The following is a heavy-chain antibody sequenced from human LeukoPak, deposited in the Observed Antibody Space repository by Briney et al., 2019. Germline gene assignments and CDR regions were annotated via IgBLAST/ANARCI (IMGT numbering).Heavy chain of an antibody. Sequence: ASVKVSCKASGYTFTSYYMHWVRQAPGQGLEWMGIINPSGGSTSYAQKFQGRVTMTRDTSTSTVYMELSSLRSEDTAVYYCARDATRDGSENWFDPWGLGTLVTVSS. V-gene: IGHV1-46*01. CDR3: ARDATRDGSENWFDP. CDR2: INPSGGST. CDR1: GYTFTSYY. J-gene: IGHJ5*02. D-gene: IGHD5-24*01.